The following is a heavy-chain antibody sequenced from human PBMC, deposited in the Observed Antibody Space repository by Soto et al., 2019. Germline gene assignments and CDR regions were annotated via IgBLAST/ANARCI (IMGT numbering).Heavy chain of an antibody. D-gene: IGHD3-3*01. CDR1: GYSISSGYY. V-gene: IGHV4-38-2*01. CDR2: IYHSGNT. Sequence: SETLSLTCAVSGYSISSGYYWGWIRQPPGKGLEWIGSIYHSGNTYYNPSLKSRVTISVDTSKNQFSLRLSSVTSADTAVYYCASGLAPTIFGTVPTPNWFDPWGQGTLVTVSS. CDR3: ASGLAPTIFGTVPTPNWFDP. J-gene: IGHJ5*02.